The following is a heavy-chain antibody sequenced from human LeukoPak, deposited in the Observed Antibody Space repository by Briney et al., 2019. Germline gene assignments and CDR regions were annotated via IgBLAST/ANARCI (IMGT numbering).Heavy chain of an antibody. Sequence: GGSLRLSCAASGFTFNSYAMSWVRQAPGKGLEWVSAISPSGTDTYYADSVKGRFTLSRDNSKNTLYLQMSSLRAEDSAVYYCAKRGGYETMAAFDYWGQGTLVTVSS. CDR3: AKRGGYETMAAFDY. J-gene: IGHJ4*02. CDR1: GFTFNSYA. D-gene: IGHD3-10*01. CDR2: ISPSGTDT. V-gene: IGHV3-23*01.